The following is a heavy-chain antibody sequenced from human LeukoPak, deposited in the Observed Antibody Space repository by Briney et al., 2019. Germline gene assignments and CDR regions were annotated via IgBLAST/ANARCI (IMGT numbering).Heavy chain of an antibody. CDR3: ARDRKANFWSGYRHDY. CDR2: ISYDGSNK. V-gene: IGHV3-30-3*01. Sequence: GGSLRLSCAASGFTFSSYAMHWVRQAPGKGLEWVAVISYDGSNKYYADSVKGRFTISRDNSKNTLYLQMNSLRAEDTAVYYCARDRKANFWSGYRHDYWGQGTLVTVSS. CDR1: GFTFSSYA. J-gene: IGHJ4*02. D-gene: IGHD3-3*01.